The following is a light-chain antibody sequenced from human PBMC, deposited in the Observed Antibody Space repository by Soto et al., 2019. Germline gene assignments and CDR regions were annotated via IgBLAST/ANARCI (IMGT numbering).Light chain of an antibody. CDR1: NTNIGTNT. Sequence: QSVLTQPPSLSGTPGQGVTISCSGSNTNIGTNTVNWYKQLPGTAPKLLIYDNHQRPSGVLDRFSGSKFGTSASLAISGLQSEDEADYYCASWDGSLNVWVFGGGTQLTVL. V-gene: IGLV1-44*01. CDR2: DNH. CDR3: ASWDGSLNVWV. J-gene: IGLJ3*02.